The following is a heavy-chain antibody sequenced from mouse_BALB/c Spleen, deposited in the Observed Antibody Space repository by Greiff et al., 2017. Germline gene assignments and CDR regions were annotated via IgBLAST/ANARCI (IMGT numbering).Heavy chain of an antibody. Sequence: VQLQESGAGLVKPGASVKLSCKASGYTFTEYIIHWVKQRSGQGLEWIGWFYPGSGSIKYNEKFKDKATLTADKSSSTVYMELSRLTSEDSAVYFCARHEWDGGGYYAMDYWGQGTSVTVSS. V-gene: IGHV1-62-2*01. CDR3: ARHEWDGGGYYAMDY. CDR2: FYPGSGSI. CDR1: GYTFTEYI. D-gene: IGHD2-3*01. J-gene: IGHJ4*01.